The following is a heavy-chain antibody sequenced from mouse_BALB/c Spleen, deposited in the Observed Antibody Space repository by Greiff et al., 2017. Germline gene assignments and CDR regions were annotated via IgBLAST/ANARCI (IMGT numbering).Heavy chain of an antibody. J-gene: IGHJ4*01. Sequence: DVKLVESGGGLVQPGGSRKLSCAASGFTFSSFGMHWVRQAPEKGLEWVAYISSGSSTIYYADTVKGRFTISRDNPKNTLFLQMTSLRSEDTAMYYCARGYSIGMDYWGQGTSVTVSS. CDR2: ISSGSSTI. V-gene: IGHV5-17*02. CDR3: ARGYSIGMDY. CDR1: GFTFSSFG. D-gene: IGHD2-14*01.